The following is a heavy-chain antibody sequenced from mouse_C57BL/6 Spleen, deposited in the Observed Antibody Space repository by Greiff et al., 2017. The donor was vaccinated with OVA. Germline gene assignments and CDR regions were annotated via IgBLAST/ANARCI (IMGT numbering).Heavy chain of an antibody. J-gene: IGHJ2*01. D-gene: IGHD1-1*01. Sequence: QVQLQQPGAELVKPGASVKLSCKASGYTFTSYWMHWVKQRPGQGLEWIGMIHPNSGSTNYNEKFKSKATLTVDKSSSTAYMQLSSLTSEDSAVYYCARFYYGSPLNYFDYWGQGTTLTVSS. CDR3: ARFYYGSPLNYFDY. CDR1: GYTFTSYW. CDR2: IHPNSGST. V-gene: IGHV1-64*01.